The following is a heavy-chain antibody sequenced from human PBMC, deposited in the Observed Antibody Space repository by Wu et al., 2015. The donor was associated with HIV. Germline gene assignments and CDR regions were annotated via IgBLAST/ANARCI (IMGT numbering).Heavy chain of an antibody. V-gene: IGHV1-69*15. CDR3: ARVTEQWLHDY. J-gene: IGHJ4*02. CDR2: IIPIFGTA. Sequence: QVQLEQSGTEVKKPGSSVKVSCKASGDTFNNFAFAWVRQAPGQGLEWMGRIIPIFGTANYAQKFQGRVTITADESTSTAYMELSSLRSEDTAVYYCARVTEQWLHDYWGQGTLVTVSS. CDR1: GDTFNNFA. D-gene: IGHD6-19*01.